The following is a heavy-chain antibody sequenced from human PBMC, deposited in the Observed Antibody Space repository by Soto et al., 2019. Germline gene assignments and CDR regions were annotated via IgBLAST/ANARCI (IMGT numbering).Heavy chain of an antibody. V-gene: IGHV4-59*01. CDR1: GGSISSYY. J-gene: IGHJ5*02. Sequence: PSETLSLTCTVAGGSISSYYWSWIRQHPGKGLEWIGYIYYSGSTNYNPSLKSRVTISVDTSKNQFSLKLSSVTAADTAVYYCARAPRRGYSYGSFGPWGQGTLVTVSS. CDR2: IYYSGST. D-gene: IGHD5-18*01. CDR3: ARAPRRGYSYGSFGP.